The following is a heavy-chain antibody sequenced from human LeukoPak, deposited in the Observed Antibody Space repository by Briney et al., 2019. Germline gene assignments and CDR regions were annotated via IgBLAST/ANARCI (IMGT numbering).Heavy chain of an antibody. CDR3: EKRSLHVSGSPPYFDY. D-gene: IGHD3-10*01. CDR2: LSSSGGST. Sequence: PGGSLRLSCEASGFTFCNYGMNWVRQAPGQGLEWVSALSSSGGSTFYADSVKGRFTISRDNSKNTLYLQMNSLRAEDTAVYYCEKRSLHVSGSPPYFDYWGQGTLVTVSS. J-gene: IGHJ4*02. CDR1: GFTFCNYG. V-gene: IGHV3-23*01.